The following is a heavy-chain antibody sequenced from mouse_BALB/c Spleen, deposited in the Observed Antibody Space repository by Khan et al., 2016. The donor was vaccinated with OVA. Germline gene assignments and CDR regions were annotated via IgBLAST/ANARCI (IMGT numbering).Heavy chain of an antibody. CDR2: ISSDGDYT. CDR1: GFTFSTYA. Sequence: EVELVESGGGLVKPGGSLKLSCAASGFTFSTYAMSWVRQTPEKRLEWVATISSDGDYTYFPDNVTGRFTISRDNAKNTLCLQMTSMRSEDTAMYYCARSPYDNFAYWGQGTLVTVSA. V-gene: IGHV5-9-3*01. D-gene: IGHD2-1*01. J-gene: IGHJ3*01. CDR3: ARSPYDNFAY.